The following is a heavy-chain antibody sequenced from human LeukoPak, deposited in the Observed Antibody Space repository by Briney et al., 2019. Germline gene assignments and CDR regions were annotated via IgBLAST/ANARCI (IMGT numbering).Heavy chain of an antibody. D-gene: IGHD6-19*01. CDR1: GGSISTFY. V-gene: IGHV4-4*07. CDR2: IYISGST. Sequence: SGTLSLTCTVSGGSISTFYWSWIRQSAGKGLEWIGRIYISGSTYYNPSLTSRVTMSVDTSKNQFSLKLSSVSAADTAVYYCARDTSSGLNYWGQGTLVTVSS. J-gene: IGHJ4*02. CDR3: ARDTSSGLNY.